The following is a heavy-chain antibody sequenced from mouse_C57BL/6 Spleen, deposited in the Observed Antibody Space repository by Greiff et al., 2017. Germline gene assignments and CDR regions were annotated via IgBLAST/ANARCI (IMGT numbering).Heavy chain of an antibody. D-gene: IGHD4-1*01. J-gene: IGHJ4*01. CDR2: IHPNSGSP. CDR1: GYNFPSYW. Sequence: QVQLQQPGAELVKPGASVKLSCKASGYNFPSYWMHWVKQRPGKGLEWIGMIHPNSGSPNYNEKFKSKATLTVDKSSSTAYMQLSSLTSEDSAVYYCARSRLGQDYAMDYWGQGTSVTVSS. CDR3: ARSRLGQDYAMDY. V-gene: IGHV1-64*01.